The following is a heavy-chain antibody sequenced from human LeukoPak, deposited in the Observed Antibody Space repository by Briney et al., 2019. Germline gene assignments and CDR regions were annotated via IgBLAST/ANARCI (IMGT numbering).Heavy chain of an antibody. D-gene: IGHD2-2*02. J-gene: IGHJ4*02. V-gene: IGHV1-69*13. CDR3: ARDFAYCSSTSCYKVFDY. Sequence: ASVKVSCKASGGTFSSYAISWVRQAPGQGLGWMGGMIPIFGTANYAQKFQGRVTITADESTSTAYMELSSLRSEDTAVYYCARDFAYCSSTSCYKVFDYWGQGTLVTVSS. CDR2: MIPIFGTA. CDR1: GGTFSSYA.